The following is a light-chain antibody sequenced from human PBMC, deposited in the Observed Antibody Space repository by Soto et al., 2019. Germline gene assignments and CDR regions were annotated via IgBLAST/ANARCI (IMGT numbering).Light chain of an antibody. Sequence: EIVLTQSPGTLSLSPGERATLSCRASQSVSSSYLAWYQQKPGQAPRLLIYGASSRATGIPDRFSGSGSGPDFTLTIRSLEPEDFAVYYCQQYGSSPITFGGGTKVDIK. CDR3: QQYGSSPIT. CDR2: GAS. V-gene: IGKV3-20*01. J-gene: IGKJ4*01. CDR1: QSVSSSY.